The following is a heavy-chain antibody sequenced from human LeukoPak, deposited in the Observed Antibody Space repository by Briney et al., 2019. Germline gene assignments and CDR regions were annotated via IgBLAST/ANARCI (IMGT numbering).Heavy chain of an antibody. D-gene: IGHD6-19*01. CDR1: GGSFSGYH. CDR2: IYYSGST. V-gene: IGHV4-59*08. Sequence: SETLSLTCAVYGGSFSGYHWGWIRQPPGKGLEWTGYIYYSGSTNYNPSLNSRVTISVDTSKNQFSLRLSSVTAADTAIYYCARAVSGRFDYWGQGTLVTVSS. CDR3: ARAVSGRFDY. J-gene: IGHJ4*02.